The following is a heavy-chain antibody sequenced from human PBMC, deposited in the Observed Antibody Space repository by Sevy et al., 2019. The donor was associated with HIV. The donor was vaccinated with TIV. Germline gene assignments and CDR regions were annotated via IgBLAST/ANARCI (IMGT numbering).Heavy chain of an antibody. Sequence: GGSLRLSCAISGFTVNDKYIIWVRQAPGKGLEWVSVIFSRGSTYYADSAKGRFTISRDNSKNTVDLQMNSVRAEETAVYYCVSLFLSYRSGWSYFDYWGQGTLVTVSS. J-gene: IGHJ4*02. V-gene: IGHV3-66*02. CDR2: IFSRGST. CDR1: GFTVNDKY. CDR3: VSLFLSYRSGWSYFDY. D-gene: IGHD6-19*01.